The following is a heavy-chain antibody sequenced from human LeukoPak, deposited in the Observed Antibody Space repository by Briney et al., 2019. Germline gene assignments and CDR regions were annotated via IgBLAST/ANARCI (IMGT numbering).Heavy chain of an antibody. J-gene: IGHJ4*02. CDR2: ISSSGSTI. CDR3: ARQAYYYDSSGYYLYYFDY. V-gene: IGHV3-48*03. CDR1: GFTFSSYE. D-gene: IGHD3-22*01. Sequence: PGGSLRLSCAASGFTFSSYEMNWVRQAPGKGLEWVSYISSSGSTIYYADAVKGRFTISRDNAKNSLYLQMNSLRAEDTAVYYCARQAYYYDSSGYYLYYFDYWGQGTLVTVSS.